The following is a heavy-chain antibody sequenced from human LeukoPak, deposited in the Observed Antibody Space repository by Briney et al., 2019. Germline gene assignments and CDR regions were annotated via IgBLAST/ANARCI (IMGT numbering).Heavy chain of an antibody. CDR3: ARDISRDGYSYYYYGMDV. CDR2: ISYDGSNR. CDR1: GFTFSTYA. Sequence: GGSLRLSCAASGFTFSTYAMHWVRQAPGKGLEWVAVISYDGSNRYHAGSVRGRFSISRDNSKNTLYLQMNSLRAEDTAVYYCARDISRDGYSYYYYGMDVWGQGTTVTVSS. J-gene: IGHJ6*02. V-gene: IGHV3-30*03. D-gene: IGHD5-24*01.